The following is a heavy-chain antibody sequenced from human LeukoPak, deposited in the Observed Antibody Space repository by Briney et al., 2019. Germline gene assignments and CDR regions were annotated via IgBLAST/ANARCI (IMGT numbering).Heavy chain of an antibody. CDR3: ARAPTYDYVRGNYRPPLDY. J-gene: IGHJ4*02. Sequence: PSETPFPPSAVYCGFLSCYYRRLVPQPPREGAGGDGGNNHSGSTNYNPSLKSRVTISVYTSKYQFSLKLSSVTAADTAVYYCARAPTYDYVRGNYRPPLDYWGQGTLVTVSS. CDR2: NHSGST. D-gene: IGHD3-16*02. CDR1: CGFLSCYY. V-gene: IGHV4-34*01.